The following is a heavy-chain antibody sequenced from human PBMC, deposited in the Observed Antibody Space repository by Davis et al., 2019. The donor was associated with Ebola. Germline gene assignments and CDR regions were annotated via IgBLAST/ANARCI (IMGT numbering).Heavy chain of an antibody. CDR3: VRGYGWCSP. J-gene: IGHJ5*02. Sequence: GESLKISCAASGFTFSSSWMHWVRQAPGKGLVWVSRINTDGSSTTYADSVKGRFTISRDNAKNTLYLQMNSLRVEDTAVYFCVRGYGWCSPWGQGSLVTVSS. D-gene: IGHD6-19*01. CDR2: INTDGSST. V-gene: IGHV3-74*01. CDR1: GFTFSSSW.